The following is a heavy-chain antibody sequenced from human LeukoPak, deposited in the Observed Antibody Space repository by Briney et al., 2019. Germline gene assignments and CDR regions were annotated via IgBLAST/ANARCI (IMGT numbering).Heavy chain of an antibody. Sequence: PGRSLRLSCAASGFTFNSYGMHWVRQAPGKGLEWVASISSDGGHTHYVDSVKGRFTISRDNSKNTFYLQMNSLRAEDTAVYYCARGLTDYYFDYWGQGTLVTVSS. CDR1: GFTFNSYG. V-gene: IGHV3-30*03. D-gene: IGHD7-27*01. CDR2: ISSDGGHT. J-gene: IGHJ4*02. CDR3: ARGLTDYYFDY.